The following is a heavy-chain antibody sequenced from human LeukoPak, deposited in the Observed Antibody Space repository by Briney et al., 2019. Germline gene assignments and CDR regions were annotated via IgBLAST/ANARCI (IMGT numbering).Heavy chain of an antibody. J-gene: IGHJ3*02. V-gene: IGHV3-48*02. CDR1: GFTFSSYS. CDR2: ISSSSSTI. Sequence: PGGSLGLSCAASGFTFSSYSMNWVRQAPGKGLEWVSYISSSSSTIYYADSVKGRFTISRDNAKNSLYLQMNSLRDEDTAVYYCARDSGVVITPYGAFDIWGQGTMVTVSS. CDR3: ARDSGVVITPYGAFDI. D-gene: IGHD3-3*01.